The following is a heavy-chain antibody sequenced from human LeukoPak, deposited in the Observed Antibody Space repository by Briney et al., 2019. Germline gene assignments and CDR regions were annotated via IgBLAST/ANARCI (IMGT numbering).Heavy chain of an antibody. CDR3: AFLGLSTGWWWFFDL. V-gene: IGHV1-2*02. CDR2: INPNSGDT. CDR1: GYTFNAYY. Sequence: GASMKVSCKASGYTFNAYYLHWVRQAPGQGLEWMGWINPNSGDTKYAQKFQGRVTMTGDTSISTAYMELSRLRFDDTGVYYCAFLGLSTGWWWFFDLWGRGTLVTVSS. D-gene: IGHD2-8*02. J-gene: IGHJ2*01.